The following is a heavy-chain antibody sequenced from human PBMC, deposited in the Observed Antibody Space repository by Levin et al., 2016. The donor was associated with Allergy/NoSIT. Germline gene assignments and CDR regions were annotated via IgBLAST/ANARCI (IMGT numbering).Heavy chain of an antibody. D-gene: IGHD3-9*01. V-gene: IGHV4-30-4*01. CDR3: ARVRYFDWLFGAFDI. J-gene: IGHJ3*02. Sequence: SETLSLTCTVSGGSISSGDYYWSWIRQPPGKGLEWIGYIYYSGSTYYNPSLKSRVTISVDTSKNQFSLKLSSVTAADTAVYYCARVRYFDWLFGAFDIWGQGTMVTVSS. CDR2: IYYSGST. CDR1: GGSISSGDYY.